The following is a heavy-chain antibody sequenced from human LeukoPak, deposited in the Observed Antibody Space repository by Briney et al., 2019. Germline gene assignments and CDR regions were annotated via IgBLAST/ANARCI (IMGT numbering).Heavy chain of an antibody. CDR3: ARALLQTDWFDP. Sequence: SETLSLTCTVSGGSISSYCWSWIRQPPGKGLEWIGYIYYSGSTNYNPSLKSRVTISVDTSKNQFSLKLSSVTAADTAVYYCARALLQTDWFDPWGQGTLVTVSS. V-gene: IGHV4-59*01. CDR1: GGSISSYC. CDR2: IYYSGST. D-gene: IGHD1-14*01. J-gene: IGHJ5*02.